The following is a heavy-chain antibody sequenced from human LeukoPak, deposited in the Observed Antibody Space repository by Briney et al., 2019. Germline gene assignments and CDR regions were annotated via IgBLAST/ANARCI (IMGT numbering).Heavy chain of an antibody. CDR2: ISGSTYGT. J-gene: IGHJ4*02. CDR3: VRSGRGTYFYFDW. Sequence: ASVKVSCKASGYTFTGYYMHWVRQAPGQGLEWVGWISGSTYGTRYAQKFQGRVSMTQDTSANIVYMELKSLTSDDTAVYYCVRSGRGTYFYFDWWGQGTRVTVSS. CDR1: GYTFTGYY. D-gene: IGHD5-12*01. V-gene: IGHV1-18*04.